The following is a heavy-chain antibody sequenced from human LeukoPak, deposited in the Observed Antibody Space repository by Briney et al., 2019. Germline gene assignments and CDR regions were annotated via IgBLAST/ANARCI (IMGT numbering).Heavy chain of an antibody. CDR3: ARDRVGYSYGAHSH. V-gene: IGHV3-74*01. J-gene: IGHJ4*02. CDR2: INGDGSST. CDR1: GFTFSSYW. D-gene: IGHD5-18*01. Sequence: GGSLRLSCAASGFTFSSYWMHWVRQAPGKGLVWVSRINGDGSSTSYADSVKGRFTISRDNAKNTLYLQMNSLRAEDTAVYYCARDRVGYSYGAHSHWGQGTLVTVSS.